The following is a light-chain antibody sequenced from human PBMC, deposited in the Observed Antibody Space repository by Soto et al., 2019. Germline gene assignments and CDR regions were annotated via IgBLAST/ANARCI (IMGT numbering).Light chain of an antibody. V-gene: IGLV2-8*01. Sequence: QSVLTQPPSASGSPGQPVSISCTGTSSDVGGYNRVSWYQHHPGKAPKLIIYEVFKRPSGVPDRFSGSKSGNTASLTVSGLQAEYEADYYCNSYAGNSWVFGGGTKVTVL. CDR1: SSDVGGYNR. J-gene: IGLJ3*02. CDR3: NSYAGNSWV. CDR2: EVF.